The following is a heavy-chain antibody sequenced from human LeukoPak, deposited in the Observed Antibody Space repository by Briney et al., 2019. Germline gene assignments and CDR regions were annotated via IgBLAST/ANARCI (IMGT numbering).Heavy chain of an antibody. V-gene: IGHV6-1*01. CDR2: TFYRSKWYN. D-gene: IGHD6-19*01. CDR1: GDSVSSNSAA. J-gene: IGHJ4*02. CDR3: AREEESSGWSFDY. Sequence: SQPLSLTCAISGDSVSSNSAAWNWIRQSPSRGLGWLGRTFYRSKWYNDYIVSVESRININPDTSKNQFSLQLKSVTPEDTAMYYCAREEESSGWSFDYWGQGILVTVSS.